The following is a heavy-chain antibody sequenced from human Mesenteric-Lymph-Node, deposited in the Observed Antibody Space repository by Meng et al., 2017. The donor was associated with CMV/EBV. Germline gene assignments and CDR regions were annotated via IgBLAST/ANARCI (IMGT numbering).Heavy chain of an antibody. Sequence: KVSCKGSGYSFTSYWIGWVRQMTGKGLEWMGIIYPGDSDTRYSPSFQGQVTISADKSISTAYLQWSSLRSDDTAVYYCARHKARNGRWWYGLDVWGQGTTVTVSS. D-gene: IGHD2-15*01. J-gene: IGHJ6*02. V-gene: IGHV5-51*01. CDR2: IYPGDSDT. CDR1: GYSFTSYW. CDR3: ARHKARNGRWWYGLDV.